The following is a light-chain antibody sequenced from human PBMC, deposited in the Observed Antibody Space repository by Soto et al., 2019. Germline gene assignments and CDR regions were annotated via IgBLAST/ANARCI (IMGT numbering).Light chain of an antibody. V-gene: IGKV1-39*01. J-gene: IGKJ1*01. CDR3: QQSYSTLTWT. CDR1: QSISSC. Sequence: DIQMTQSPSSLSAAVGDRITITFGASQSISSCLNWYQQKPGKAPKLLIYAASSLQSGVPSRFSGSGSGTDFTLTISSLQPEDFATYYCQQSYSTLTWTFGQGTKVDI. CDR2: AAS.